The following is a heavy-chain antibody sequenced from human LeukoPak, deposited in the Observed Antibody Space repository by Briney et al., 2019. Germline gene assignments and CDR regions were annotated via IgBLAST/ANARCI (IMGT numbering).Heavy chain of an antibody. V-gene: IGHV1-69*13. CDR2: IIPIFGTA. CDR1: GGTFSSYA. CDR3: AKSLEIVVVPAAPYHFGY. J-gene: IGHJ4*02. Sequence: SVKVSCKASGGTFSSYAISWVRQAPGQGLEWMGGIIPIFGTANYAQKFQGRVTITADESTSTAYMELSSLRSEDTAVYYCAKSLEIVVVPAAPYHFGYWGQGTLVTVSS. D-gene: IGHD2-2*01.